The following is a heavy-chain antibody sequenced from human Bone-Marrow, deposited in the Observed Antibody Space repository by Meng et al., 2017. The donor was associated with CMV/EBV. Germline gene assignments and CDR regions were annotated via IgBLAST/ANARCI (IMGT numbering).Heavy chain of an antibody. Sequence: SETLSLTCAVCGGSFSGYYWSWIRQPPGKGLEWIGEINHSGSTNYNPSLKSRVTISVDTSKNQFSLKLSSVTAADTAVYYCARVEGGDWFDPWGQGTLVTVSS. D-gene: IGHD3-16*01. CDR1: GGSFSGYY. V-gene: IGHV4-34*01. CDR3: ARVEGGDWFDP. CDR2: INHSGST. J-gene: IGHJ5*02.